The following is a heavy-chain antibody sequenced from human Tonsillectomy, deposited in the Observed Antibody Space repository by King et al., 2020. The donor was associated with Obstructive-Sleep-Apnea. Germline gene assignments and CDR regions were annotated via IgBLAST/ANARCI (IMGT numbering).Heavy chain of an antibody. J-gene: IGHJ4*02. D-gene: IGHD5-12*01. CDR3: AGEVYSGYGLLDY. V-gene: IGHV4-31*03. CDR1: GGSISSGGYY. CDR2: IYYSGST. Sequence: QLQESGPGLVKPSQTLSLTCTVSGGSISSGGYYWSWIRQHPEKGLEWIGYIYYSGSTYYNPSLKSRFTISVDTSKNQFSLKLGSVTAADTAVYYCAGEVYSGYGLLDYWGQGTLVTVSS.